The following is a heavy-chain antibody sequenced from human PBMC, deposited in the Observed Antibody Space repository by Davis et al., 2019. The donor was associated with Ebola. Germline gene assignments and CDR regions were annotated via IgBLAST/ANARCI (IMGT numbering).Heavy chain of an antibody. D-gene: IGHD1-26*01. CDR2: INSDGSST. Sequence: GESLKISCAASGFTFSSYWMHWVRQAPGKGLVWVSRINSDGSSTSYADSVKGRFTISRDNAKNTLYLQMNSLRDEDTAVYYCARDLSRYSGRQGYWGQGTLVTVSS. J-gene: IGHJ4*02. CDR1: GFTFSSYW. V-gene: IGHV3-74*01. CDR3: ARDLSRYSGRQGY.